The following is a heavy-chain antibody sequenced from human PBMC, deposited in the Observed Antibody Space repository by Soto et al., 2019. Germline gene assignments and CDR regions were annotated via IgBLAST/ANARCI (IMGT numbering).Heavy chain of an antibody. D-gene: IGHD3-10*01. Sequence: SETLSLTCTVSGGSISSGDYYWSWIRQPPGKGLEWIGYIYYSGSTYYNPSLKSRVTISVDTSKNDFSLNLSSVTAADTAVYFCGREWGVLPYYVMNVWGHGTAVTVSS. CDR2: IYYSGST. J-gene: IGHJ6*02. CDR3: GREWGVLPYYVMNV. CDR1: GGSISSGDYY. V-gene: IGHV4-30-4*02.